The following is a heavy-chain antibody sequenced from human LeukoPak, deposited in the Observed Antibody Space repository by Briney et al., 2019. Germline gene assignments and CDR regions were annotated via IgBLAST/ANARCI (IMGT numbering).Heavy chain of an antibody. V-gene: IGHV3-30-3*01. J-gene: IGHJ6*02. CDR2: ISYDGSNK. D-gene: IGHD5-12*01. CDR3: ARDPSGYDARQYYYGMDV. Sequence: PGGSLRLSCAASGFTFSSYAMHWVRQAPGKGLEWVAVISYDGSNKYYADSVKGRFTISRDNSKNTLYLQMNSLRAEDTAVYYCARDPSGYDARQYYYGMDVWGQGTTVTVSS. CDR1: GFTFSSYA.